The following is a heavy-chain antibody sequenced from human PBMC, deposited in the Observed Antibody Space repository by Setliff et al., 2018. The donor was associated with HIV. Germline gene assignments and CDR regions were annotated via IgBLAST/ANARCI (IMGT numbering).Heavy chain of an antibody. V-gene: IGHV1-8*01. CDR1: GYTFNSYD. Sequence: ASVKVSCKASGYTFNSYDINWVRQTTGQGLEWMGWMNPNSGNTGNAQKFQGRVTMTRDTSINTAYMELTSLRSEDTAVYYCARSGWPYYYYYYAMDVWGQGTMVTVSS. J-gene: IGHJ6*02. CDR2: MNPNSGNT. CDR3: ARSGWPYYYYYYAMDV. D-gene: IGHD6-19*01.